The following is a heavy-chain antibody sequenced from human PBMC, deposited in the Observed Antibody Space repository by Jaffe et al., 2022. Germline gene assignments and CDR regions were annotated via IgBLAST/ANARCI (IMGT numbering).Heavy chain of an antibody. CDR3: TKSDWFDS. CDR1: GFTFSGYW. J-gene: IGHJ5*01. Sequence: EVQLVESGGGLVQPGGSLRLSCAASGFTFSGYWMHWVRQGPGKGLVWVSRIKNDGTSTSYADSVKGRFTISRDNARNTLYLQMDSLKAEDTAVYYCTKSDWFDSWGQGTLVTVSS. V-gene: IGHV3-74*01. CDR2: IKNDGTST.